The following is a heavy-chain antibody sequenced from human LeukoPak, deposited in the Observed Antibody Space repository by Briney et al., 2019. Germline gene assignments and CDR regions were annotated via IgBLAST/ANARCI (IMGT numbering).Heavy chain of an antibody. D-gene: IGHD3-22*01. CDR2: FDPEDGET. V-gene: IGHV1-24*01. Sequence: ASVKVSCKVSGYTLTELSMHWVRQAPGKGLEWMGGFDPEDGETIYAQKFQGRVTITEDTSTDTAYMELSSLRSEDTAVYYCATERSYYDSSGYYGRSPHDYWGQGTLVTVSS. J-gene: IGHJ4*02. CDR3: ATERSYYDSSGYYGRSPHDY. CDR1: GYTLTELS.